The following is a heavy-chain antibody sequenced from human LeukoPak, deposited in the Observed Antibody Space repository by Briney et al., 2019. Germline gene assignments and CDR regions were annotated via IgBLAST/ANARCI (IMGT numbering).Heavy chain of an antibody. CDR3: ARGGGGYNWNDVPDF. D-gene: IGHD1-1*01. J-gene: IGHJ4*02. CDR2: IIPLFGKA. Sequence: GASVKVSCKASGGTFSSYAIGWVRQAPGQGLEWMGGIIPLFGKANYAQKFRGRVTITADESTSTVYMEMSSLTSDDTAVYYCARGGGGYNWNDVPDFWGQGTLVTVSS. CDR1: GGTFSSYA. V-gene: IGHV1-69*13.